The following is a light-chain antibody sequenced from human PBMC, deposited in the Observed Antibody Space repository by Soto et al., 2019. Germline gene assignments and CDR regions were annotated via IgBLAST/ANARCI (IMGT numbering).Light chain of an antibody. Sequence: DIVMTQFPDSLTVPLGERATINCKSSQSVLYSSNNKSYLAWYQHKPGQPPKVLIYWASTLESGVPDRFSGSGSGTDFTLTISSLQADDVAVYYCQKYYTTPYTFGQGTKLEIK. CDR3: QKYYTTPYT. CDR2: WAS. V-gene: IGKV4-1*01. CDR1: QSVLYSSNNKSY. J-gene: IGKJ2*01.